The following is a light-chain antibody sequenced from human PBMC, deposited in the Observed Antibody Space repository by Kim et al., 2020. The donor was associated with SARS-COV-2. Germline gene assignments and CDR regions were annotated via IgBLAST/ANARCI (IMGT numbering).Light chain of an antibody. Sequence: ASVGDRVTITCRASQNIDTWLAWYQQKLGKAPNLLIYMASTLERGVPSRFSGSGSGTEFTLTIGCLQPDDFATYYCQEYSSYSRTFGQGTKVDIK. V-gene: IGKV1-5*03. J-gene: IGKJ1*01. CDR1: QNIDTW. CDR3: QEYSSYSRT. CDR2: MAS.